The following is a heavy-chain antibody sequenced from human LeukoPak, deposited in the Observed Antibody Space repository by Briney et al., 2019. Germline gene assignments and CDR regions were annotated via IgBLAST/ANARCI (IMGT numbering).Heavy chain of an antibody. CDR1: GGSISSGSYY. J-gene: IGHJ6*02. D-gene: IGHD3-10*01. CDR3: ARVGLLWFGGREGYYGMDV. CDR2: IYTSGST. Sequence: SETLSLTCTVSGGSISSGSYYWSWIQQPAGKGLEWIGRIYTSGSTNYNPSLKSRVTISVDTSKNQFSLKLSSVTAADTAVYYCARVGLLWFGGREGYYGMDVWGQGTTVTVSS. V-gene: IGHV4-61*02.